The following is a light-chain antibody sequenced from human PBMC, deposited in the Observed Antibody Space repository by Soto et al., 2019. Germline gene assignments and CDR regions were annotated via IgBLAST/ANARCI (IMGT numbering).Light chain of an antibody. CDR2: GAS. CDR3: QQTHAVPLT. Sequence: DVQMTQSPASLSASVGDRVTIACRAGQPIADYLNWYQQKPGEAPKVLIFGASSLRSGVPSRFSGSGYGTDFTLTINNLQPEDFATYYCQQTHAVPLTFGQGTRL. J-gene: IGKJ5*01. CDR1: QPIADY. V-gene: IGKV1-39*01.